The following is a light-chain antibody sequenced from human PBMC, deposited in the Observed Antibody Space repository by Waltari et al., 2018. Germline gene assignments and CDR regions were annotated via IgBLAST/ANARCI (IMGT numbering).Light chain of an antibody. CDR1: SSDVGAYND. V-gene: IGLV2-14*03. CDR2: DVN. Sequence: QSALTQPASVSGSPGQSITISCAGTSSDVGAYNDVAWYQQHSGKAPKLIISDVNNRPSGVPNRSSGSKSGNTASLIISGLQADDEADYYCSSYTTTSTYVFGTGTTVSVL. CDR3: SSYTTTSTYV. J-gene: IGLJ1*01.